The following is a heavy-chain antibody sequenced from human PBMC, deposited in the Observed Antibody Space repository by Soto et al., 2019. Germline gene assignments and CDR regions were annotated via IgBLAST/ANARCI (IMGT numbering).Heavy chain of an antibody. V-gene: IGHV1-46*01. J-gene: IGHJ6*02. D-gene: IGHD6-13*01. CDR3: ARDQGIGAAGNYYGMDV. Sequence: ASVKVSCKASGYTFTSYYMHWVRQAPGQGLEWMGIINPSGGSTSYAQKFQGRVTMTRDTSPSTVYMELSSLRSEDTAVYYCARDQGIGAAGNYYGMDVWGQGTTVTVSS. CDR1: GYTFTSYY. CDR2: INPSGGST.